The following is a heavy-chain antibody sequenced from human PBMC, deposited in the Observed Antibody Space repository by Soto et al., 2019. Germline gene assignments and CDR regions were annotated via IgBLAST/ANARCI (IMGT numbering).Heavy chain of an antibody. CDR1: GGSISSINYY. CDR3: ARLTVTTWTGY. Sequence: PSETLSLTCTVSGGSISSINYYWGWIRQPPGKGLEWIGSIYYRGSTYYNPSLKSRVTISVDTSKNQFSLKLSSVTAPDTAVYYCARLTVTTWTGYWGQGTLVTVSS. D-gene: IGHD3-22*01. CDR2: IYYRGST. V-gene: IGHV4-39*01. J-gene: IGHJ4*02.